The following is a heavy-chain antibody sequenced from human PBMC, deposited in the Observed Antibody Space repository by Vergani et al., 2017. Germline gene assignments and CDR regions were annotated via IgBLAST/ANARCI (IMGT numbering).Heavy chain of an antibody. Sequence: QLQLQESVPGLVKPSETLSLTCTVSGGSISSSSYYWGWIRQPPGKGLEWIGSIYYSGSTYYNPSLKSRVTISVDTSKNQFSLKLSSVTAADTAVYYCAGGLRYFDWVFGFSGWFDPWGQGTLVTVSS. V-gene: IGHV4-39*01. CDR1: GGSISSSSYY. D-gene: IGHD3-9*01. J-gene: IGHJ5*02. CDR3: AGGLRYFDWVFGFSGWFDP. CDR2: IYYSGST.